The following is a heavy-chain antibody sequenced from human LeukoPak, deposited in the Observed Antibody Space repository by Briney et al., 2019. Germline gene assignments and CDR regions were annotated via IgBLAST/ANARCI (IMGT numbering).Heavy chain of an antibody. D-gene: IGHD6-19*01. J-gene: IGHJ4*02. CDR1: GFTFGDYA. CDR3: TRDQYSSGWYDILFDY. Sequence: GGSLRLSCTASGFTFGDYAMSWFRQAPGKGLEWVGFIRSKIYGGTTEYAASVKGRFTISRDDSKSIAYLQMNSLKTEDTAVYYCTRDQYSSGWYDILFDYWGQGTMVTVSS. V-gene: IGHV3-49*03. CDR2: IRSKIYGGTT.